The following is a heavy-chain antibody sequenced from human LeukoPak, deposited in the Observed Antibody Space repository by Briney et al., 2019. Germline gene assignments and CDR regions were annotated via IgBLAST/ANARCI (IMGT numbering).Heavy chain of an antibody. V-gene: IGHV1-69*04. D-gene: IGHD3-22*01. CDR1: GGTFSSYA. Sequence: GSSVKVSCKASGGTFSSYAISWVRQAPGQGLEWMGRIIPILGIANYAQKFQGRVTITADKSTSTAYMELSSLRSEDTAVYYCARPRRDYYDSSGYYSNAFDIWAKGQWSPSLQ. CDR3: ARPRRDYYDSSGYYSNAFDI. CDR2: IIPILGIA. J-gene: IGHJ3*02.